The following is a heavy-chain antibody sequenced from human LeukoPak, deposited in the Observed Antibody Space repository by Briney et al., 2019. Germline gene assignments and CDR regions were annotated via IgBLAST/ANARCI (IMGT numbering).Heavy chain of an antibody. D-gene: IGHD2-15*01. V-gene: IGHV3-7*03. Sequence: GGSLRLSCAASGFTFSSYWMSWVRQAPGKGLEWVANIKQDGSEKYYVDSVKGRFTISRDNAKNSLYLQMNSLRAEDTAVYYCARDECSGGSCYYYYYYVMDGWGKGTTVTVSS. CDR3: ARDECSGGSCYYYYYYVMDG. CDR2: IKQDGSEK. CDR1: GFTFSSYW. J-gene: IGHJ6*04.